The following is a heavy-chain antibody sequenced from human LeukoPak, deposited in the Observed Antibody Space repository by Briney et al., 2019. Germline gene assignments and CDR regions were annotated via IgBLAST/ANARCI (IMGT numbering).Heavy chain of an antibody. V-gene: IGHV3-21*01. D-gene: IGHD6-13*01. CDR1: GFTFSSYS. Sequence: PGGSLRLSCAASGFTFSSYSMNWVRQAPGQGLEWVSSISSSSSYIYYEDSVKGRFTISRDNAKNSLYLQMNSLRAEDTAVDYGAKYSVGWGSHSIASAGIFDYWGQGTLVTVSS. CDR3: AKYSVGWGSHSIASAGIFDY. CDR2: ISSSSSYI. J-gene: IGHJ4*02.